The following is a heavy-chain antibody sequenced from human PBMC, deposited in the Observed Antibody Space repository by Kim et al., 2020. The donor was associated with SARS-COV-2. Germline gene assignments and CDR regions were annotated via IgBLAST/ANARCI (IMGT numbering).Heavy chain of an antibody. CDR1: GGYISSYY. V-gene: IGHV4-59*13. J-gene: IGHJ5*02. CDR2: IYYSGST. D-gene: IGHD6-19*01. Sequence: SETLSLTCTVSGGYISSYYWSWIRQPPGKGLEWIGYIYYSGSTNYNPSLKSRVTISVDTSKNQFSLKLSSVTAADTAVYYCAREGGIAVAIELNWFDPWGQGTLVTVSS. CDR3: AREGGIAVAIELNWFDP.